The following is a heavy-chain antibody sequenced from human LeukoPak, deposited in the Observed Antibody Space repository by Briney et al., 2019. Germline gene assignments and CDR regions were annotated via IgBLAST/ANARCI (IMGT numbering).Heavy chain of an antibody. CDR1: GYTLTELS. V-gene: IGHV1-24*01. CDR2: FDPVDGET. D-gene: IGHD6-19*01. Sequence: ASVKVFCKVSGYTLTELSMHWVRQAPGKGLEWMGGFDPVDGETIYAQKFQGRVTMTEDTSTDTAYMELSSLRSEDTAVYYCATGVAGGNWFDPWGQGTLVTVSS. J-gene: IGHJ5*02. CDR3: ATGVAGGNWFDP.